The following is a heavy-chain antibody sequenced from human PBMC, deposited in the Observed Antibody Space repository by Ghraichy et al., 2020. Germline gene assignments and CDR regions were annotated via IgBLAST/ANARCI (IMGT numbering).Heavy chain of an antibody. Sequence: SETLSLTCAVYGGSFSGYYWSWIRQSPGMGLEWIGEINHSGSTNYNPSLKSRVTISVDTSKNQFSLKLSSVTAADTAVYYCASLTYYYGSGSYYRPPYYYDYGMYVGGEVSTVTVSS. J-gene: IGHJ6*04. V-gene: IGHV4-34*01. CDR2: INHSGST. CDR1: GGSFSGYY. D-gene: IGHD3-10*01. CDR3: ASLTYYYGSGSYYRPPYYYDYGMYV.